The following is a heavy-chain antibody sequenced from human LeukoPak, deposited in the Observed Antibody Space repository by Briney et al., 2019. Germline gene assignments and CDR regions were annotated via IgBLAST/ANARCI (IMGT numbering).Heavy chain of an antibody. V-gene: IGHV4-59*08. CDR3: ARQIQVGATAYFDY. J-gene: IGHJ4*02. D-gene: IGHD1-26*01. CDR1: GGSISSYY. Sequence: PSETLSLTCTVSGGSISSYYWSWIRQPPGKGLEWIGYIYYSGSTNYNPSLKSRVTISVDTSKNQFSLKLSSVTAADTAVYYCARQIQVGATAYFDYWGQGTLVTVSS. CDR2: IYYSGST.